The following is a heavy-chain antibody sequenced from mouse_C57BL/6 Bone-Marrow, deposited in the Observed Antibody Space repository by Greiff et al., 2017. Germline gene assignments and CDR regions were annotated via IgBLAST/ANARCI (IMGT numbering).Heavy chain of an antibody. Sequence: QVQLQQSGAELVMPGASVKLSCKASGYTFTSYWMHWVKQRPGQGLEWIGEFDPSDSYTNYNQQFKGKSTLTVDKSSNTAYMKLSSLTSEDSAVYYCARGDYDEVAYWGQGTLVTVSA. CDR3: ARGDYDEVAY. V-gene: IGHV1-69*01. CDR1: GYTFTSYW. J-gene: IGHJ3*01. D-gene: IGHD2-4*01. CDR2: FDPSDSYT.